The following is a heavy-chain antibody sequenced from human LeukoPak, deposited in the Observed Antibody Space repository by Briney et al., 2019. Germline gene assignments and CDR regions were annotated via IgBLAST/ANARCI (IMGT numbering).Heavy chain of an antibody. Sequence: GESLKISCKGSGYSFTTYWIGWVRQMPGKGLECLGVIYPGDSDTRYSPSFQGQVTISADKSISTAYLQWTSLKASDTAMYYCARGYCSSTSCYTNFDYWGQGTLVTVSS. CDR3: ARGYCSSTSCYTNFDY. V-gene: IGHV5-51*01. CDR2: IYPGDSDT. CDR1: GYSFTTYW. D-gene: IGHD2-2*02. J-gene: IGHJ4*02.